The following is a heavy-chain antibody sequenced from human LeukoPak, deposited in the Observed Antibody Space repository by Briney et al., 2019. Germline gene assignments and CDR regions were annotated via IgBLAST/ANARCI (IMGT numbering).Heavy chain of an antibody. D-gene: IGHD2-15*01. CDR1: GFTFSSYG. Sequence: PGGSLRLSCAASGFTFSSYGMHWVRQAPGKGLEWVANINQDGSEKYFMDYVKGRFTISRDNAKNSLFLQMNSLRAEDTALYFCARDGGSADLWGQGTMVTVSS. CDR3: ARDGGSADL. CDR2: INQDGSEK. V-gene: IGHV3-7*01. J-gene: IGHJ3*01.